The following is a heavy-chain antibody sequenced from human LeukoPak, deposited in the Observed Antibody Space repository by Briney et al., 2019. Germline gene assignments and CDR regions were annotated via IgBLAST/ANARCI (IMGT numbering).Heavy chain of an antibody. CDR2: INHSGTT. J-gene: IGHJ3*02. CDR3: ARPSKSGWGAFDI. Sequence: PSETLSLTCAVYGGSFSGYYWSWIRQPPGKRLEWIGEINHSGTTNSNPSLKSRVTISVDTSKYQFSLKLSSVTAADTAVYYCARPSKSGWGAFDIWGQGTMVTVSS. CDR1: GGSFSGYY. D-gene: IGHD6-19*01. V-gene: IGHV4-34*01.